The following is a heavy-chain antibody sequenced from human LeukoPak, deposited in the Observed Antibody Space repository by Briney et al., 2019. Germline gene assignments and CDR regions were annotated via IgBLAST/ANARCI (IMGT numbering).Heavy chain of an antibody. CDR2: ISGSGGST. CDR1: GFTFSSYA. CDR3: AKAGRIVVVVAATH. D-gene: IGHD2-15*01. V-gene: IGHV3-23*01. Sequence: GGSLRLSCAASGFTFSSYAMSWVRQAPGKGLEWVSAISGSGGSTYYADPVKGRFTISRDNSKNTLYLQMNSLRAEDTAVYYCAKAGRIVVVVAATHWGQGTLVTVSS. J-gene: IGHJ4*02.